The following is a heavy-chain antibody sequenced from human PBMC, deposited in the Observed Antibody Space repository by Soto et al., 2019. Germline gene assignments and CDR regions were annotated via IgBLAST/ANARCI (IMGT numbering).Heavy chain of an antibody. CDR2: IIPIFGTA. CDR3: ARVEVPAAIPYYYYYGMDV. CDR1: GGTFSSYA. D-gene: IGHD2-2*01. Sequence: GASVKVSCKASGGTFSSYAISWVRQAPGQGLEWMGGIIPIFGTANYAQKFQGRATITADESTSTANMELSSLRSEDTAVYYCARVEVPAAIPYYYYYGMDVWGQGTTVTVSS. J-gene: IGHJ6*02. V-gene: IGHV1-69*13.